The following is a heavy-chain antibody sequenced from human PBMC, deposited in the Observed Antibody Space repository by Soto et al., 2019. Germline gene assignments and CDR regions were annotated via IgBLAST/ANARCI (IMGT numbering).Heavy chain of an antibody. J-gene: IGHJ4*02. V-gene: IGHV1-3*01. CDR3: ARGTHYGDYVGFDY. D-gene: IGHD4-17*01. Sequence: QVQLVQSGAEVKKPGASVKVSCKASGYTFTSYAMHWVRQAPGQRLEWMGWINAGNGNTKYSQKFQGRVTITRDTSASTAYMELSSLRSEDTAVYYCARGTHYGDYVGFDYWGQGTLVXXXS. CDR1: GYTFTSYA. CDR2: INAGNGNT.